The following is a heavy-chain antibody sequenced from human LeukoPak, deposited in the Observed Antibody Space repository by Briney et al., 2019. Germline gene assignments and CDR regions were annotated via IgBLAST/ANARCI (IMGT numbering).Heavy chain of an antibody. CDR2: INPNSGGT. J-gene: IGHJ5*02. CDR1: GYSFTGYY. D-gene: IGHD1-26*01. Sequence: GASVKVSCKASGYSFTGYYMHWVRQAPGQGLEWMGRINPNSGGTNYAQKFQGRVTITRNTSISTAYMELSSLRSEDTAVYYCARGRRPSSGSSNRNWFDPWGQGTLVTVSS. CDR3: ARGRRPSSGSSNRNWFDP. V-gene: IGHV1-2*06.